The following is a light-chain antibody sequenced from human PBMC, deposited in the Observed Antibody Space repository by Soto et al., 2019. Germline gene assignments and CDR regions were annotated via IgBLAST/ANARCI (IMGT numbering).Light chain of an antibody. CDR2: GAS. Sequence: DIQMTQSPSSVSASVGDRVTITCRASQDIASYLAWYQQTPGNAPKLLIYGASTLHSGVSSRFSGSGSGTDFTLTISSLQPEDSATYYCQHANSFPPTFGQGTRLDLK. V-gene: IGKV1D-12*01. CDR3: QHANSFPPT. CDR1: QDIASY. J-gene: IGKJ5*01.